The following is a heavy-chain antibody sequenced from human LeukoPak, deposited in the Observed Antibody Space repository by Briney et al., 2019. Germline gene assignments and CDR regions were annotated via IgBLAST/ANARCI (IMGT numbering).Heavy chain of an antibody. J-gene: IGHJ4*02. V-gene: IGHV3-21*01. CDR3: AREGSSGPLYYFDY. Sequence: GGSLRLSCAASGFTFSSYSMNWVRQAPGKGLEWVSSISSSSSYIYYADSVKGRFTISRDNAKNSLYLQMNSLRAEDTAVYYCAREGSSGPLYYFDYWGQGTLVTVSS. CDR1: GFTFSSYS. CDR2: ISSSSSYI. D-gene: IGHD3-22*01.